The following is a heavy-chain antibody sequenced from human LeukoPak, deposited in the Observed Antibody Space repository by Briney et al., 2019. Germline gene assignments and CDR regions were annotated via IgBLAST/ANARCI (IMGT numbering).Heavy chain of an antibody. D-gene: IGHD3-22*01. CDR1: GFTFSSYA. Sequence: GGSLRLSCAASGFTFSSYAMSSVRQAPGKGLEWVSAISGSGGSTYYADSVKGRFTISRDNSKNTLYLQMNSLRAEDTAVYYCAKDGVSSGDIDYWGQGTLVTVSS. CDR3: AKDGVSSGDIDY. CDR2: ISGSGGST. J-gene: IGHJ4*02. V-gene: IGHV3-23*01.